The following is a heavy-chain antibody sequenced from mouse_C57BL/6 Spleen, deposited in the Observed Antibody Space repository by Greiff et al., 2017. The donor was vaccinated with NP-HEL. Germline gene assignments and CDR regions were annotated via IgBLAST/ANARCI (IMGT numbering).Heavy chain of an antibody. V-gene: IGHV1-52*01. D-gene: IGHD2-4*01. Sequence: QVQLQQPGAELVRPGSSVKLSCKASGYTFTSYWMHWVKQRPIQGLEWIVNIDPSDSETHYNQKFKDKATLTVDKSSSTAYMQLSSLTSEDSAVYYCARTQYDYSFAYWGQGTLVTVSA. CDR3: ARTQYDYSFAY. J-gene: IGHJ3*01. CDR1: GYTFTSYW. CDR2: IDPSDSET.